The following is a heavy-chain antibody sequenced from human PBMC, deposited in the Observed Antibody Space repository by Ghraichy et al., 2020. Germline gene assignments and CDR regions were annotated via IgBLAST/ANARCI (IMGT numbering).Heavy chain of an antibody. V-gene: IGHV4-59*01. CDR2: IYYSGST. Sequence: SETLSLTCTVSGDSISSYYWSWIRQPPGKGLEWIGYIYYSGSTNYNPSLKSRVTISVDTSKNQFSLKLSSVTAADTAVYYCARRGEYYYDSSGYYYPEGYWYFDLWGRGTLVTVSS. CDR1: GDSISSYY. D-gene: IGHD3-22*01. CDR3: ARRGEYYYDSSGYYYPEGYWYFDL. J-gene: IGHJ2*01.